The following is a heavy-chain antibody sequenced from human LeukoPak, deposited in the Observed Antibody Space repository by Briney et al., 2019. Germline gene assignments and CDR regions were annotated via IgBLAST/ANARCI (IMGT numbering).Heavy chain of an antibody. CDR3: ARGGVYSSGSYYLYYFDY. CDR2: ISSDGGST. V-gene: IGHV3-64*05. Sequence: GGSLRLSCSASGFTFSGYAMHWVRQAPGKGLEYVSAISSDGGSTYYADSVKGRFTVSRDNSKNTLYVQMSSLRAEDTAVYYCARGGVYSSGSYYLYYFDYWGQGTLVTVSS. D-gene: IGHD6-19*01. J-gene: IGHJ4*02. CDR1: GFTFSGYA.